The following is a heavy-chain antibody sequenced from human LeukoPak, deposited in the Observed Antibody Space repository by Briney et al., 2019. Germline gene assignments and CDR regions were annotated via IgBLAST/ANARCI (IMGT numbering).Heavy chain of an antibody. CDR3: AREWGIVVVPAAIFARGNWFDP. D-gene: IGHD2-2*02. Sequence: SETLSLTCTVSGGSISSGSYYWSWIRQPAGKGLEWIGRIYSSGSTNYNPSVKSRVTISVDTSKNQFSLKLSSVTAADTAVYYCAREWGIVVVPAAIFARGNWFDPWGQGTLVTVSS. V-gene: IGHV4-61*02. J-gene: IGHJ5*02. CDR1: GGSISSGSYY. CDR2: IYSSGST.